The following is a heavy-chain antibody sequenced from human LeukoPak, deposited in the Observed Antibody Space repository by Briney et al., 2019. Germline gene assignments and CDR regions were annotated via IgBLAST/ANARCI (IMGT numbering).Heavy chain of an antibody. CDR2: IYHSGST. CDR1: GGSISSGGYS. V-gene: IGHV4-30-2*01. J-gene: IGHJ3*02. Sequence: SETLSLTCAVSGGSISSGGYSWSWIRQPPGKGLEWIGYIYHSGSTYYNPSLKSRVTISVDRSKNQFSLKLSSVTAADTAVYYCARGGLVYGDAFDIWGQGTMVTVSS. CDR3: ARGGLVYGDAFDI. D-gene: IGHD5/OR15-5a*01.